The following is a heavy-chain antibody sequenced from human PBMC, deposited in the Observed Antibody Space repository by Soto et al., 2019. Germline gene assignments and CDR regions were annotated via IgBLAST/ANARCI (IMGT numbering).Heavy chain of an antibody. D-gene: IGHD5-12*01. J-gene: IGHJ4*02. Sequence: GASVKVSCKASGYTFTSYAMHWVRQAPGQRLEWMGWINAGNGNTKYSQKFQGRVTITRDTSASTAYMELSSLRSEDTAVYYCARVRISRELEAGYSSWGQGTLVTVSS. CDR2: INAGNGNT. CDR3: ARVRISRELEAGYSS. CDR1: GYTFTSYA. V-gene: IGHV1-3*01.